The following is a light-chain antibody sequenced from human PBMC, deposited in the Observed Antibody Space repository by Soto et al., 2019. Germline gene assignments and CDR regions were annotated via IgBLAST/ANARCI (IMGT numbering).Light chain of an antibody. V-gene: IGKV1-5*03. CDR2: LAS. Sequence: DVQMTQSPSTLSASLGDRVTIACRASQTIKNWLAWYQQKPGKAPKLLIYLASSLENGVPSRFSGSGFGTEFTLTINSLQPDDFATYYCQQYNSYSSGTFGRGTKVEI. CDR1: QTIKNW. CDR3: QQYNSYSSGT. J-gene: IGKJ4*01.